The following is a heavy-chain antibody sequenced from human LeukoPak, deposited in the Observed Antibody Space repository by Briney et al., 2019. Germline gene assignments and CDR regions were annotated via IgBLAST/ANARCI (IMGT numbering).Heavy chain of an antibody. Sequence: SETLSLTCAVYGGSFSGYYWSWIRQPPGKGLEWIGEINRSGSSNYNPALKSGVTISVGASYNKLSLKQSSGTAADTAAVYCTRGGAADLDYWGPGTPVTVSS. V-gene: IGHV4-34*01. D-gene: IGHD6-13*01. CDR1: GGSFSGYY. CDR2: INRSGSS. J-gene: IGHJ4*02. CDR3: TRGGAADLDY.